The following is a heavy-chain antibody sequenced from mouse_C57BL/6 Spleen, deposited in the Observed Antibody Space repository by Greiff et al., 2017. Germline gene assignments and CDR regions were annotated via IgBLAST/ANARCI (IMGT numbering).Heavy chain of an antibody. CDR3: ARGGTPFAY. CDR2: IDPSASYT. Sequence: VQLQQPGAELVMPGASVKLSCKASGYTFTSYWMHWVKQRPGQGLEWIGEIDPSASYTNYNQKFKGKSTLTVDKSSSTAYMQLSSLTSEDSAVYYCARGGTPFAYWGQGTLVTVSA. V-gene: IGHV1-69*01. D-gene: IGHD3-3*01. J-gene: IGHJ3*01. CDR1: GYTFTSYW.